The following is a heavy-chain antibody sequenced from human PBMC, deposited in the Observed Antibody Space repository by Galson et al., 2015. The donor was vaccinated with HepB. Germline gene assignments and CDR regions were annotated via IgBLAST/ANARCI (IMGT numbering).Heavy chain of an antibody. CDR3: AKDPDFWSGPAMDV. CDR2: ISGNGVTR. Sequence: SLRLSCAASGFTFSTYAMTWVRQTPEKGLEWVSAISGNGVTRDYADAVQGRFTISRDNSKNTVYLQMNSLRADDTAVYYCAKDPDFWSGPAMDVWGMGTMVIVSS. V-gene: IGHV3-23*01. J-gene: IGHJ6*03. CDR1: GFTFSTYA. D-gene: IGHD3-3*01.